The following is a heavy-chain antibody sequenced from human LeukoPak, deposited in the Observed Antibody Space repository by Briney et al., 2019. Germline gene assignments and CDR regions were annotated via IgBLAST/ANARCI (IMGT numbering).Heavy chain of an antibody. J-gene: IGHJ4*02. Sequence: LVKPSETLSLTCTVSGGSISSGGYYWSWIRQPPGKGLEWIGYIYHSGSTYYNPSLKSRVTISVDRSKNQFSLKLSSVTAADTAVYYCASRDPGADQTVDYWGQGTLVTVSS. CDR1: GGSISSGGYY. V-gene: IGHV4-30-2*01. CDR3: ASRDPGADQTVDY. CDR2: IYHSGST.